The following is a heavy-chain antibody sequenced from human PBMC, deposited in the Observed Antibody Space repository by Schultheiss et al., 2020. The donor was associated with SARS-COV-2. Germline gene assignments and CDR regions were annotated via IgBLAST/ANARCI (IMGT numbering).Heavy chain of an antibody. J-gene: IGHJ6*02. CDR3: ARVATSPYYYYYGMDV. D-gene: IGHD5-12*01. V-gene: IGHV3-23*01. CDR1: GFTFSNYA. Sequence: GRSLRLSCAASGFTFSNYAMTWVRQAPGKGLEWVSGMSGNGGSTYYADSVKGRFTISRDNSKNTLYLQMNSLRAEDTAVYYCARVATSPYYYYYGMDVWGQGTTVTVSS. CDR2: MSGNGGST.